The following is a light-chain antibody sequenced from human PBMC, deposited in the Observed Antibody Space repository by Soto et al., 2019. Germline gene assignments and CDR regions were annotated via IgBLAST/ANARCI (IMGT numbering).Light chain of an antibody. CDR3: LQYINGTFT. CDR2: GAS. CDR1: QSISSN. J-gene: IGKJ3*01. Sequence: EIVMTQSPATLSVSPGERATLSCRASQSISSNLAWYQQKPGQAPRLLIYGASTRATGIPATFSGSGSGTEFTLTSSSLHPEDFAVYYCLQYINGTFTFGPGNKVDIK. V-gene: IGKV3-15*01.